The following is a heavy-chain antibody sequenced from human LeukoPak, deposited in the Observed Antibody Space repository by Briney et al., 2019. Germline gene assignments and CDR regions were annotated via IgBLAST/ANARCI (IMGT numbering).Heavy chain of an antibody. J-gene: IGHJ4*02. Sequence: ASVKVSCKASGYTFTSYYMHWVRQAPGQGLEWMGIINPSGGSTSYAQKFQGRVTITADKSTSTAYMELSSLRSEDTAVYYCARTEWEPSIVYFDYWGQGALVTVSS. CDR2: INPSGGST. CDR3: ARTEWEPSIVYFDY. D-gene: IGHD1-26*01. CDR1: GYTFTSYY. V-gene: IGHV1-46*01.